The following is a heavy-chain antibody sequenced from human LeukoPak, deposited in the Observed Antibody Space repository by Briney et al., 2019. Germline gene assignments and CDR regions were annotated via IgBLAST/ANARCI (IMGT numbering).Heavy chain of an antibody. Sequence: TGGSLRLSCAASGFTFSNYNMNWVRQAPGKGLEWVSSISSSHYIYYADSVKGRFTISRDNAKNSLHLQMNSLRAEDTAVYYCARGNYDSSGLNDYWGQGILVTVSS. CDR1: GFTFSNYN. V-gene: IGHV3-69-1*02. CDR2: ISSSHYI. D-gene: IGHD3-22*01. J-gene: IGHJ4*02. CDR3: ARGNYDSSGLNDY.